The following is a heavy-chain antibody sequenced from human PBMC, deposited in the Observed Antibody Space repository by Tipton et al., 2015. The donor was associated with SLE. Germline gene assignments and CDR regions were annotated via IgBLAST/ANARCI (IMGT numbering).Heavy chain of an antibody. CDR2: IYSRGST. CDR3: VRRPVAGMLGRDYWYFDL. Sequence: TLSLTCTVSGGSISSGSYYWIWIRQPAGKGLEWIGRIYSRGSTNYNPSLRSRVSISLDTSKNQFSLELSSVTAADTAVYYCVRRPVAGMLGRDYWYFDLWGRGTLVTVSS. V-gene: IGHV4-61*02. J-gene: IGHJ2*01. D-gene: IGHD6-19*01. CDR1: GGSISSGSYY.